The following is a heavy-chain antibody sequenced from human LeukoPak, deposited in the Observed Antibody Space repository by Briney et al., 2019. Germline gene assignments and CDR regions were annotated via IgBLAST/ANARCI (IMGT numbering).Heavy chain of an antibody. CDR3: ARDPYYYDSFTTTHMDV. V-gene: IGHV3-21*01. J-gene: IGHJ6*03. Sequence: NPGGSLRLSCAASGFTFSSYSMNWVRQAPGKGLEWVSSISSSSSYIYYADSVKGRFTISRDNAKNSLYLQMNSLRAEDTAVYYCARDPYYYDSFTTTHMDVWGKGTTVTVSS. CDR1: GFTFSSYS. CDR2: ISSSSSYI. D-gene: IGHD3-22*01.